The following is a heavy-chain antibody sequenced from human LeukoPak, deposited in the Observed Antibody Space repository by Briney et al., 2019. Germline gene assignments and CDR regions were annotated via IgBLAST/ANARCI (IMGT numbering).Heavy chain of an antibody. CDR3: ARDFGYDSGSFDS. CDR2: ISGYNDNI. Sequence: ASVKVSCTTSGYTFTSYGISWVRQAPGQGLEWMGWISGYNDNINYAQKVQGRVTMTKDTSTSTAYMELRSLTSDDTAVYYCARDFGYDSGSFDSWGQGTLVTVSS. CDR1: GYTFTSYG. J-gene: IGHJ4*02. V-gene: IGHV1-18*01. D-gene: IGHD3-10*01.